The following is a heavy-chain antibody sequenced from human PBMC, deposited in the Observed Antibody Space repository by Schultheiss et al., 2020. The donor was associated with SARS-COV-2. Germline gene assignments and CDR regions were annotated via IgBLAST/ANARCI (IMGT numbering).Heavy chain of an antibody. CDR3: ARINWNEGEQDFDY. V-gene: IGHV3-33*08. CDR2: IWYDGSNK. J-gene: IGHJ4*02. Sequence: GGSLRLSCAASGFTFSSYGMHWVRQAPGKGLEWVAVIWYDGSNKYYADSVKGRFTISRDNSKNTLYLQMNSLRAEDTAVYYCARINWNEGEQDFDYWGQGTLVTVSS. D-gene: IGHD1-1*01. CDR1: GFTFSSYG.